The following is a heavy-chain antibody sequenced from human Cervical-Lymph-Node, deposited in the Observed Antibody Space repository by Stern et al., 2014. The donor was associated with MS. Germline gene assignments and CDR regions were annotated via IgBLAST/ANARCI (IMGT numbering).Heavy chain of an antibody. V-gene: IGHV3-9*01. J-gene: IGHJ4*02. CDR1: GFPFDDYA. D-gene: IGHD4-23*01. Sequence: EVQLVESGGGLVQPGRSLRLSCAASGFPFDDYAMHWVRQAPGKGLEWVSGINWNGGSVGYADSVKGRFTISRDNAKNSLYLQMNSLRAEDTALYYCAKDTDYGSNSDFDYWGQGTLVTVSS. CDR3: AKDTDYGSNSDFDY. CDR2: INWNGGSV.